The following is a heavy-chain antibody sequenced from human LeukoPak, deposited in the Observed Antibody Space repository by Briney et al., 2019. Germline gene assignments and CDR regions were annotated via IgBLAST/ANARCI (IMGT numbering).Heavy chain of an antibody. V-gene: IGHV3-48*01. CDR2: ISSSSRTI. CDR3: ASLYGSGPNWFDP. Sequence: GGSLRLSCAASGFTFSSYSMNWVRQAPGKGLEWLSYISSSSRTIYYADSVKGRFTISRDNANNSLYLQMNSLRAEDTAVYYCASLYGSGPNWFDPWGQGTLVTVSS. CDR1: GFTFSSYS. J-gene: IGHJ5*02. D-gene: IGHD3-10*01.